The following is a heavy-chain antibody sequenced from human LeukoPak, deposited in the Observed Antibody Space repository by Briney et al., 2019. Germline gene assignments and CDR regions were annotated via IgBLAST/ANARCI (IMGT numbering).Heavy chain of an antibody. CDR1: GYSFTSYW. V-gene: IGHV5-51*01. J-gene: IGHJ3*02. D-gene: IGHD2-2*01. CDR2: IYPGDSDT. CDR3: ARQGYIVVVPAAIDAFDI. Sequence: GESLKISCKGSGYSFTSYWIGWVRQMPGKGLEWMGIIYPGDSDTRYSPSFQGQVTISADKSISTAYLQWSSLKASDTAMYYCARQGYIVVVPAAIDAFDIWGQGTMVTVSS.